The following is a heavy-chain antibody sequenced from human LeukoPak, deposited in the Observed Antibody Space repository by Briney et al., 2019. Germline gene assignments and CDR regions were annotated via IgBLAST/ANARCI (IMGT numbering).Heavy chain of an antibody. J-gene: IGHJ4*02. D-gene: IGHD3-22*01. CDR2: IKQDGSEK. Sequence: GGSLRLSCAASGFTFSSYWTSWVRQAPGKGLEWVANIKQDGSEKYYVDSVKGRFTISRDNAKNSLYLQMNSLRAEDTAVYYCARDANYYDSSGYPRVFPDYWGQGTLVTVSS. V-gene: IGHV3-7*01. CDR3: ARDANYYDSSGYPRVFPDY. CDR1: GFTFSSYW.